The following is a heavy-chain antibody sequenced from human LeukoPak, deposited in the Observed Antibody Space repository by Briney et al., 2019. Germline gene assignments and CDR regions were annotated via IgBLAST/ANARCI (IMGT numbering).Heavy chain of an antibody. CDR3: AREGASNGYHYGMDV. D-gene: IGHD5-12*01. J-gene: IGHJ6*02. V-gene: IGHV3-30*04. Sequence: GGSLRLSCAGSGFTFSLYNMHWVRQAPGKGLEWVALISFGGSPTYYADSVRGRFTISRDNSKNTLFLQMSSLKAEDTAVYYCAREGASNGYHYGMDVWGQGTTVGVSS. CDR1: GFTFSLYN. CDR2: ISFGGSPT.